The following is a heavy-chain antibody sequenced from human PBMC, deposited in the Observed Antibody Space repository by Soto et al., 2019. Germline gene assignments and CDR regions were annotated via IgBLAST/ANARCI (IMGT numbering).Heavy chain of an antibody. CDR3: AGRTGYPFDY. D-gene: IGHD3-9*01. V-gene: IGHV3-23*01. J-gene: IGHJ4*02. Sequence: EVQLLESGGGLVQPGGSLRLSCAASGFIFSNYAMNWVRQAPGKGLEWVSAVDGNGLDTYYADSVKGRFTISRDNSNNTLYLQMNSLRAEVTAVYYCAGRTGYPFDYCGQGTLVTGAS. CDR1: GFIFSNYA. CDR2: VDGNGLDT.